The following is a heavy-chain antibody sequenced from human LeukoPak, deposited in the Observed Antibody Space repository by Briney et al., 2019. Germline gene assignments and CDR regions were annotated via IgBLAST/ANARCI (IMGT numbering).Heavy chain of an antibody. CDR2: INHSGST. D-gene: IGHD2-15*01. CDR1: GGSFSGYY. Sequence: PSETLSLTCAVFGGSFSGYYWSWIRQPPEKGLEWIGEINHSGSTNYNPSLKSRVTISVDTSKNQFSLKLSSVTAADTAVYYCARGRLMVVAATPNYFDYWGQGTLVTVSS. V-gene: IGHV4-34*01. CDR3: ARGRLMVVAATPNYFDY. J-gene: IGHJ4*02.